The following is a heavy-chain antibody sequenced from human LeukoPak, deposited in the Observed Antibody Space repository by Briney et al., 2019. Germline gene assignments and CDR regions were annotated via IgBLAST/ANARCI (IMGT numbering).Heavy chain of an antibody. CDR3: ARPPTGGYSYGSPFDY. Sequence: SETLSLTCTVSGGSISSDSYYWSWIRQPAGTGLEWIGRIYTSGSTNYNPSLKSRVTISVDTSKNQFSLKLSSVTAADTAVYYCARPPTGGYSYGSPFDYWGQGTLVTVSP. J-gene: IGHJ4*02. V-gene: IGHV4-61*02. CDR2: IYTSGST. D-gene: IGHD5-18*01. CDR1: GGSISSDSYY.